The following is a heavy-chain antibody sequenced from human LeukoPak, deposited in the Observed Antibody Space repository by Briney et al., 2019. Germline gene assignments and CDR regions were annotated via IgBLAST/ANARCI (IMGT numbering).Heavy chain of an antibody. V-gene: IGHV3-23*01. CDR1: GFTFSSYA. J-gene: IGHJ4*02. CDR2: ISGSGGST. Sequence: TGGSLRLSCAASGFTFSSYAMSWVRQAPGKGLEWVSAISGSGGSTYYADSVKGRFTISRDNSKNTLYLQMDSLRAEDTAVYYCARAKDGTNILDYWGQGTLVTVSS. D-gene: IGHD5-24*01. CDR3: ARAKDGTNILDY.